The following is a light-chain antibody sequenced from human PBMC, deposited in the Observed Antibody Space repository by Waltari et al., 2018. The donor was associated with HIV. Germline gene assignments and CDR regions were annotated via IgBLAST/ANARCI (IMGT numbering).Light chain of an antibody. CDR2: DAS. CDR3: QQFADLPLT. Sequence: EIVMTQSPATLSVSPGQRATVSCWASQSISSNLAWYQQRPGQAPRLLVYDASTRVAGIPARFSASGFATDLTFTITSLQPEDIGTYYCQQFADLPLTFGGGTQVEIK. CDR1: QSISSN. J-gene: IGKJ4*01. V-gene: IGKV3-15*01.